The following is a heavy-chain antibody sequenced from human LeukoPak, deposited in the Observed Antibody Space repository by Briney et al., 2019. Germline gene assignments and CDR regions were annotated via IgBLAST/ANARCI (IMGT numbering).Heavy chain of an antibody. Sequence: GGSLRLSCAASGFTFSSYGLHWVRQAPGKGLEYVSAISRNGSSTNYANSVKGRFTVSRDNAKNTLYLQMGSLRAEDMAVYYCARNAYSYGYGHAFDIWGQGTMVTVSS. CDR1: GFTFSSYG. V-gene: IGHV3-64*01. D-gene: IGHD5-18*01. J-gene: IGHJ3*02. CDR2: ISRNGSST. CDR3: ARNAYSYGYGHAFDI.